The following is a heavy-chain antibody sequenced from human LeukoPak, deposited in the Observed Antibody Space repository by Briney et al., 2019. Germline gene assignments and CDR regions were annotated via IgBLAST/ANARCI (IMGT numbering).Heavy chain of an antibody. D-gene: IGHD1-26*01. J-gene: IGHJ4*02. CDR1: GFTFSSYA. CDR2: ISSNGGST. Sequence: TGGSLRLSCAASGFTFSSYAMHWVHQAPGKGLEYVSAISSNGGSTYYANSVKGRFTISRDNSKNTLYLQMGSLRAEDMAVYYCARDGGGGSYVYWGQGTLVTVSS. CDR3: ARDGGGGSYVY. V-gene: IGHV3-64*01.